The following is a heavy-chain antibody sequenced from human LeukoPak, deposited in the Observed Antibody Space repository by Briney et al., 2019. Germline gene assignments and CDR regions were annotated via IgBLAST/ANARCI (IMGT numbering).Heavy chain of an antibody. J-gene: IGHJ4*02. D-gene: IGHD6-19*01. V-gene: IGHV3-30*09. Sequence: GGSLRLSCAASGFTFSGYTIPWVRQAPGRGLEWVAVISSDGRFEYYADAVKRRVAISRDNSRDTLYLQMNRLSSDDPAVYYCARAGIAVSGSGHYYFDYWGQGTLVTVS. CDR2: ISSDGRFE. CDR3: ARAGIAVSGSGHYYFDY. CDR1: GFTFSGYT.